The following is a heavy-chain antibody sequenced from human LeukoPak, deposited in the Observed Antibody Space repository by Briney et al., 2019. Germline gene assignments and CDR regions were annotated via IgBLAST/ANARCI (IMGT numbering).Heavy chain of an antibody. CDR2: ISYDGSNK. Sequence: GGSLRLSCAASGFTFSSYGMHWVRQAPGKGLEWVAVISYDGSNKYYADSVKGRFTISRDNSKNTLYLQMNSLRAEDTAVYYCAKDGGLNCYDSSGWFFFDYWGQGTLVTVSS. CDR1: GFTFSSYG. J-gene: IGHJ4*02. CDR3: AKDGGLNCYDSSGWFFFDY. D-gene: IGHD3-22*01. V-gene: IGHV3-30*18.